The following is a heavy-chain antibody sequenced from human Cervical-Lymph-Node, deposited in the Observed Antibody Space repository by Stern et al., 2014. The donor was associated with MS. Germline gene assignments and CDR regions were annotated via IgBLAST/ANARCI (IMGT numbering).Heavy chain of an antibody. V-gene: IGHV1-18*04. CDR3: ARAYFDSYGLDV. D-gene: IGHD3-9*01. CDR2: ISGYDGDT. J-gene: IGHJ6*02. Sequence: QLVQSGADVKKPGAPVKVSCKASSYTFSSYGIAWVRQAPGQGLEWMGWISGYDGDTNYAPKLQGRVTLTTDPSTRTAYMEIRSLRFDDTAVYYCARAYFDSYGLDVWGQGTTVTVSS. CDR1: SYTFSSYG.